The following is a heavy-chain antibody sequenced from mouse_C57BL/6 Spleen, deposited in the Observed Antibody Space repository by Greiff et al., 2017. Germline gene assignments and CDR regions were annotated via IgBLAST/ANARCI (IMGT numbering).Heavy chain of an antibody. D-gene: IGHD3-3*01. CDR1: GYSFTGYY. CDR2: INPSTGGT. Sequence: EVQLQQSGPELVKPGASVKISCKASGYSFTGYYMNWVKQSPEKSLEWIGEINPSTGGTTYNQKFKAKATLTVDKSSSTAYMQLKSLTSDDSAVYYCARGDGGFAYWGQGTLVTVSA. J-gene: IGHJ3*01. V-gene: IGHV1-42*01. CDR3: ARGDGGFAY.